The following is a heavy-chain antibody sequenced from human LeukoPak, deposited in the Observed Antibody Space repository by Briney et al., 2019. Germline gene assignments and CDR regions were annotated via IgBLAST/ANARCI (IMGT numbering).Heavy chain of an antibody. Sequence: GGSLRLSCAASGFTLSSYGMHWVRQAPGKGLEWVAFIQSDRSNENYAESVKGRFTISRDDSKYKVYLQMNSLRTEDTALYYCAKSGLFDYWGQGTLVTVSS. V-gene: IGHV3-30*02. J-gene: IGHJ4*02. CDR3: AKSGLFDY. D-gene: IGHD3-10*01. CDR2: IQSDRSNE. CDR1: GFTLSSYG.